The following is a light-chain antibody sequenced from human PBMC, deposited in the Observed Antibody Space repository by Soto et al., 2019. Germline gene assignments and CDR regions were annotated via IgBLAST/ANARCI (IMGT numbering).Light chain of an antibody. CDR2: DVS. J-gene: IGKJ1*01. CDR3: QQYGSSPGT. Sequence: EIVMTQSPATLSVSPGERATLSCRASQSVSSNFAWYQQRPAQAPRLLIYDVSTRATGVPTRFSGSGSGTEFTLTISSLQSEDFAMYFCQQYGSSPGTFGQGTKVDIK. V-gene: IGKV3D-15*01. CDR1: QSVSSN.